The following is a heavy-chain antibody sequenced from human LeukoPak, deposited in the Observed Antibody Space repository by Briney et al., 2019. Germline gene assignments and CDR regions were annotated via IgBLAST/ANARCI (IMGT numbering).Heavy chain of an antibody. J-gene: IGHJ4*02. CDR3: ARGRGYSYPGYFDY. CDR1: GGSISSSSYH. CDR2: IYYSGGT. D-gene: IGHD5-18*01. V-gene: IGHV4-39*07. Sequence: SETLSLTCTVSGGSISSSSYHWGWIRQPPGKGLEWIGNIYYSGGTNYNPSLKSRVTISVDTSKNQFSLKLSSVTAADTAVYYCARGRGYSYPGYFDYWGQGTLVTVSS.